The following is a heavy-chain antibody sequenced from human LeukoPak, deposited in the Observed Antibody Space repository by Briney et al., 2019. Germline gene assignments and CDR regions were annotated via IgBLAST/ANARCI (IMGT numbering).Heavy chain of an antibody. CDR1: GGSISSSSYY. CDR3: ARDRYYDSSGYYLFDY. Sequence: SETLSLTCTVSGGSISSSSYYWSWIRQPPGKGLEWIGSIYYSGSTYYNPSLKSRVTISVDTSKNQFSLKLSSVTAADTAVYYCARDRYYDSSGYYLFDYWGQGTLVTVSS. J-gene: IGHJ4*02. CDR2: IYYSGST. D-gene: IGHD3-22*01. V-gene: IGHV4-39*07.